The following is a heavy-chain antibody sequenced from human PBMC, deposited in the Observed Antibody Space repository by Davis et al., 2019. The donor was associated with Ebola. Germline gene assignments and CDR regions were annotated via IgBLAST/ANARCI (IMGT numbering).Heavy chain of an antibody. CDR1: GYSFTNYW. D-gene: IGHD2-21*01. CDR2: IYPGDSDT. CDR3: ARDFVPVPEIMEIEGSSFGA. Sequence: GGSLRLSCKGSGYSFTNYWIGWVRQMPGKGLEWMGIIYPGDSDTRYSPSFQGQVTISADKSISTAYLQWSSLKASDTAIYYCARDFVPVPEIMEIEGSSFGAWGQGILVTVSS. V-gene: IGHV5-51*01. J-gene: IGHJ5*02.